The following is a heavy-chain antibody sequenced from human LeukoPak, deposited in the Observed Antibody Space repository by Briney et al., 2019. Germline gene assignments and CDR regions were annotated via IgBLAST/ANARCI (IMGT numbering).Heavy chain of an antibody. D-gene: IGHD2-2*01. CDR3: AREGFSVVVPAAMLNWFDP. V-gene: IGHV1-69*04. Sequence: SVKLSCKASGGTFRSYTISAVRQAPGQGLEWMGRIIPILGITNYAQKSQGRVTITAVKSTRTAYMELSSLRSDDTAVYYCAREGFSVVVPAAMLNWFDPWGQGTLVTVSS. CDR1: GGTFRSYT. J-gene: IGHJ5*02. CDR2: IIPILGIT.